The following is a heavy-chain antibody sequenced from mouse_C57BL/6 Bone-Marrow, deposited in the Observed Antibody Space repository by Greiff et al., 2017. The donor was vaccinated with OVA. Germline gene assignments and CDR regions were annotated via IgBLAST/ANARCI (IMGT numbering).Heavy chain of an antibody. Sequence: QVQLQQSGAELARPGASVKLSCKASGYTFTSYWMHWVQQRPIQGLEWIGNIDPSDSETHYNQKFKDKATLTVDKSSSTAYMQLSSLTSEDSAVYYCARSYYGSSSWFAYWGQGTLVTVSA. CDR3: ARSYYGSSSWFAY. CDR2: IDPSDSET. D-gene: IGHD1-1*01. V-gene: IGHV1-52*01. J-gene: IGHJ3*01. CDR1: GYTFTSYW.